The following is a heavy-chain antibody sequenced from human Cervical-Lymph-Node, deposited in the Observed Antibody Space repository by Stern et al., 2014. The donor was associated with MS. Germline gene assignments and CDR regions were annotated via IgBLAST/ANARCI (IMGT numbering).Heavy chain of an antibody. Sequence: QLVQSGAEVKKPGASVKVSCKASGYTFTDYYMHWVRQAPGQGLEWMGWINPNSGGPNYAQKFQGRVTMTRDTSISTAYMELSRLRSDDTAVFYCARDGDNWFGPWGQGTLVTVSS. CDR1: GYTFTDYY. CDR2: INPNSGGP. V-gene: IGHV1-2*02. J-gene: IGHJ5*02. CDR3: ARDGDNWFGP.